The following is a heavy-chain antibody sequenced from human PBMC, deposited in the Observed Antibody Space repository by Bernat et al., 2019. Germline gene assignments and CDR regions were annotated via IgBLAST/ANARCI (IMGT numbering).Heavy chain of an antibody. J-gene: IGHJ5*02. D-gene: IGHD3-22*01. CDR2: TCESS. Sequence: QVQLQESGPGLVKPSETLSLTCTVSGGSITTYYWSWIRQPPGKGLEWIGYTCESSNYNPSLKSRLTISIGTSKNQFSLKLSSVTDADTAVYYGARTIYDNSGHNWFDPWGQGTLVTVSS. CDR1: GGSITTYY. CDR3: ARTIYDNSGHNWFDP. V-gene: IGHV4-4*09.